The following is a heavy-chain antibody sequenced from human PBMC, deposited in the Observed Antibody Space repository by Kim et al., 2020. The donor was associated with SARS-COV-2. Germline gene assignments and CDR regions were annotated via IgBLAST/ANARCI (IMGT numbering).Heavy chain of an antibody. J-gene: IGHJ3*02. CDR2: IYSGGST. CDR3: ARGGPENSSSDDAFDI. V-gene: IGHV3-66*02. CDR1: GFTVSSNY. D-gene: IGHD6-6*01. Sequence: GGSLRLSCAASGFTVSSNYMSWVRQAPGKGLEWVSAIYSGGSTYYADSVKGRSTISRDNSKNTLYLQMNSLRAEDTAVYYCARGGPENSSSDDAFDIWGQGTMVTVSS.